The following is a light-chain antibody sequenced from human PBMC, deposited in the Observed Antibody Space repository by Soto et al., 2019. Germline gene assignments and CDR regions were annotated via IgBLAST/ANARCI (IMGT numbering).Light chain of an antibody. J-gene: IGLJ1*01. CDR2: GNN. CDR3: AVWDDGLNGYV. Sequence: QSVLTQPPSVSGAPGQRVTISCTGSSSNIESGFDVHWYQQLPGTAPKLLIYGNNNRPSGVPDRFSGFKSGTSVSLAITGLQAEDEADYYCAVWDDGLNGYVFGTGTKLTVL. CDR1: SSNIESGFD. V-gene: IGLV1-40*01.